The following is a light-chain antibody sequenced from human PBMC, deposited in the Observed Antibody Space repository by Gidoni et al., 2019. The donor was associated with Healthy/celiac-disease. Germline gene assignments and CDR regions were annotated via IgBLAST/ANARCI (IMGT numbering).Light chain of an antibody. J-gene: IGKJ2*01. CDR2: AAS. Sequence: DIQMTQSPSSLSASVGDRVTITCRASQSISSYLNGYQQKPGKAPKRLIYAASSLQSGVPSRFSGSGSGTDFTLTISSLQPEDFATYYCQQSYSTPQTCGQGTKLEIK. V-gene: IGKV1-39*01. CDR3: QQSYSTPQT. CDR1: QSISSY.